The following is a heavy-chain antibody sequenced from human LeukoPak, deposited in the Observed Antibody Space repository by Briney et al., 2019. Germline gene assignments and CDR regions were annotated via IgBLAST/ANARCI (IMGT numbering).Heavy chain of an antibody. CDR3: ARDQVVGATAGTFDI. V-gene: IGHV1-18*01. D-gene: IGHD1-26*01. J-gene: IGHJ4*02. CDR2: ISAYNGHT. Sequence: ASVKVSCKASGYTFTSFGFSWVRQAPGKGREWMGWISAYNGHTNYAQNLQGRVTLTTDTSTSTVYMELTSLRSDDTAVYYCARDQVVGATAGTFDIWGQGTLVTVSS. CDR1: GYTFTSFG.